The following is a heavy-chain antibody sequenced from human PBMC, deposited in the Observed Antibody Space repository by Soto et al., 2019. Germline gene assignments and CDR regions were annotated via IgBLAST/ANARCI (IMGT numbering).Heavy chain of an antibody. V-gene: IGHV3-23*01. CDR3: AKDRRAGGNYGFYSDF. J-gene: IGHJ4*02. CDR1: GFTFSSYG. D-gene: IGHD1-7*01. Sequence: EVQLLESGGGLVQPGGSLRLSCAASGFTFSSYGMTWVRQAPGKGLEWVSFSSATGAGTYYADSVKGRFTISRDKSKNTLYLQMTSVRADDTAVYYCAKDRRAGGNYGFYSDFWGQGALVIVSS. CDR2: SSATGAGT.